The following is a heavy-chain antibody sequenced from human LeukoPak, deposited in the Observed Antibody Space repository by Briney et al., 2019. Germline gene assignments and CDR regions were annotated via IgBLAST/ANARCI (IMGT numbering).Heavy chain of an antibody. J-gene: IGHJ4*02. CDR3: ARDSGYSSALDY. Sequence: SETLSLTCAVYGGSFSGYHWSWIRRPPGKGLEWIGEINHSGSTNYNPSLKSRVTISVDTSKNQFSLKLSSVTAADTAVYYCARDSGYSSALDYWGQGTLVTVSS. CDR2: INHSGST. D-gene: IGHD6-19*01. V-gene: IGHV4-34*01. CDR1: GGSFSGYH.